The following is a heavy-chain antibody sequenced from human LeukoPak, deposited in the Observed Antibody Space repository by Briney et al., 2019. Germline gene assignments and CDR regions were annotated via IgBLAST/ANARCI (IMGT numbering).Heavy chain of an antibody. J-gene: IGHJ3*02. D-gene: IGHD1/OR15-1a*01. CDR3: ARGWNTTPRSGFDI. V-gene: IGHV3-23*01. CDR1: GFTFNTYA. CDR2: ISGSGGTT. Sequence: GGSLRLSCAASGFTFNTYAMSWVHQAPGKGLEWVSGISGSGGTTYYADSVKGRYTISRDNVKNTLFLQMNSLGAEDTALYYCARGWNTTPRSGFDIWGLGTMVTVSS.